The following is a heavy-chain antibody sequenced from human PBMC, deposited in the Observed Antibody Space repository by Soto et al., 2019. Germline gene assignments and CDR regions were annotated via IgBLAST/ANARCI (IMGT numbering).Heavy chain of an antibody. CDR2: ISSNSAYI. V-gene: IGHV3-21*01. D-gene: IGHD2-2*01. J-gene: IGHJ6*02. CDR3: AKGKVVPAAMVLRDYYYYGIDV. CDR1: GFTFRSFT. Sequence: GGSLRLSCAASGFTFRSFTMNWVRQAPGKGLEWVSTISSNSAYIYYTDALRGRFTISRDNAKNSLHLQMNSLRAEDTAVYYCAKGKVVPAAMVLRDYYYYGIDVWGQGTTVTVYS.